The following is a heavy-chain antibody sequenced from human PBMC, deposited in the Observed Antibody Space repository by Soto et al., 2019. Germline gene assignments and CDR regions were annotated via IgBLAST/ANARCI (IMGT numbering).Heavy chain of an antibody. Sequence: SEPRSLTCSVSGVPINNFYWSWIRQPPGGGLEWIGYIYSSGSTNYNPSLKSRVTMSLDASKNQLSLKLTSVTAADTAVYYCARDLNLAVAGSLINWFDPWGQGTLVTVSS. CDR2: IYSSGST. D-gene: IGHD3-16*01. CDR3: ARDLNLAVAGSLINWFDP. CDR1: GVPINNFY. J-gene: IGHJ5*02. V-gene: IGHV4-59*01.